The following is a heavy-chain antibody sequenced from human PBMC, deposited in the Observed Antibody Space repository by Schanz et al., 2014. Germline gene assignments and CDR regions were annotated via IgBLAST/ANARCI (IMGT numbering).Heavy chain of an antibody. CDR1: GLTLSDYW. D-gene: IGHD3-10*01. V-gene: IGHV3-23*04. CDR2: ISGSGDNT. Sequence: EVQLVESGGGLVQPGGSLRLSCAASGLTLSDYWMHWVRQAPGKGLEWVSAISGSGDNTFYADSVRGRFTISRDNSRNTLYLQMNSLRAEDTAVYYCAKDFTGSGIFFNSWGQGTLVSVSS. CDR3: AKDFTGSGIFFNS. J-gene: IGHJ5*01.